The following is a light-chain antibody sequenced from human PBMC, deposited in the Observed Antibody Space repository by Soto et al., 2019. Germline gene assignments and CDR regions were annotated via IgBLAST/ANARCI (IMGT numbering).Light chain of an antibody. V-gene: IGLV1-47*01. CDR2: RNN. CDR3: AAWDDSLSAHVV. Sequence: QSVLTQPHSASGTPRQRVTISCSGSSYNIGSNYVYWYQQLPGTAPKLLIYRNNQRPSGVPDRFSGSKSGTSACLAISGLRSEDEADYYCAAWDDSLSAHVVFGGGTKLTVL. J-gene: IGLJ2*01. CDR1: SYNIGSNY.